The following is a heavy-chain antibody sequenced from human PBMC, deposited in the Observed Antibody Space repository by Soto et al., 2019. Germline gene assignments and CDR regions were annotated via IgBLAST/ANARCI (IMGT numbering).Heavy chain of an antibody. D-gene: IGHD3-9*01. CDR2: IWYDGSNK. V-gene: IGHV3-33*01. CDR3: AREGSYDILTGYYTRYYYGMDV. CDR1: VFAFSSYG. J-gene: IGHJ6*02. Sequence: WWSLRLSCSASVFAFSSYGMHWFRQAPGKGPEWVAVIWYDGSNKYYADSVKGRFTISRDNSKNTLYLQMNSLRAEDTAVYYCAREGSYDILTGYYTRYYYGMDVWGQGTTVTVSS.